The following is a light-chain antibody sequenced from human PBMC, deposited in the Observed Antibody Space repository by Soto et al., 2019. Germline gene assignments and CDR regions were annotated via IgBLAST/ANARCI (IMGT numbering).Light chain of an antibody. Sequence: EIVMTQSPFTLYVSPGEGATLSCRASQIVRTKLAWYQQSAGQAPRPLINGASTRATGIPDRFSGSGCGTEFALTISSLQSEDFAVYYCQQYHSWPPMTFGQGTLVEIK. CDR2: GAS. CDR1: QIVRTK. V-gene: IGKV3-15*01. J-gene: IGKJ5*01. CDR3: QQYHSWPPMT.